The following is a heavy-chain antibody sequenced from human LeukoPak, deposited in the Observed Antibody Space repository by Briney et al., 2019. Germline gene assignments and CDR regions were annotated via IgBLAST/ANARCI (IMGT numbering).Heavy chain of an antibody. J-gene: IGHJ5*02. CDR3: VRVLCSGTSCYSSPWFDP. Sequence: RGASVKVSCKVSGYTFTSYYMHWVRQATGQGLEWMGWMNPNSGDRGYAQKFQGRVTITRNTSISTAYMELSSLRSEDTAVYYCVRVLCSGTSCYSSPWFDPCGQGTLVTVSS. V-gene: IGHV1-8*03. CDR1: GYTFTSYY. CDR2: MNPNSGDR. D-gene: IGHD2-2*01.